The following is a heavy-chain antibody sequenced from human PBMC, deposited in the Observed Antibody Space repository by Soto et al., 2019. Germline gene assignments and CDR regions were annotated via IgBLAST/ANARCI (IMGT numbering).Heavy chain of an antibody. CDR3: ARHYSSDWHFVFDS. CDR1: GYTFVNHG. CDR2: IKVYTGIT. J-gene: IGHJ4*02. V-gene: IGHV1-18*01. Sequence: QVQLMQSGAEVKEPGASVKVSCKASGYTFVNHGVSWVRQDPGQGLEWMGWIKVYTGITNYAGNFQGRVTMTTDTSTSTVYMELRSLRSADTAVYFCARHYSSDWHFVFDSWGQGTRVTVSS. D-gene: IGHD6-19*01.